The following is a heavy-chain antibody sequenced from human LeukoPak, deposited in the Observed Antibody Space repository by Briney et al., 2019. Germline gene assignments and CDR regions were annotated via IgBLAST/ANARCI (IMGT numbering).Heavy chain of an antibody. CDR3: ARVKSGLYGGVRLYFDY. D-gene: IGHD6-19*01. CDR1: GVPFSGYY. V-gene: IGHV4-34*01. J-gene: IGHJ4*02. CDR2: TNHSGST. Sequence: SETLSLPCAVYGVPFSGYYWSWIREPPGKGLEWIGETNHSGSTNYNPSRKSRVTISVDTSKNQFSLKLGSVTAADTAVYYCARVKSGLYGGVRLYFDYWGQGTLVTVSS.